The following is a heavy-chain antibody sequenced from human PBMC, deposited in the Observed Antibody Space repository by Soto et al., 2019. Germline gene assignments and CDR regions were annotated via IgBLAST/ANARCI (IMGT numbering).Heavy chain of an antibody. J-gene: IGHJ4*02. V-gene: IGHV4-4*07. CDR2: ISISGSP. Sequence: SETLSLTCTVSGDAISSYYWSWIRQPAGKGLEWIGRISISGSPNYSPSLRSRVTMSVDTSKNQFSLKLSSVTAADTAVYYCAREKNLAARLIDYWGQGTLVTVSS. D-gene: IGHD6-6*01. CDR3: AREKNLAARLIDY. CDR1: GDAISSYY.